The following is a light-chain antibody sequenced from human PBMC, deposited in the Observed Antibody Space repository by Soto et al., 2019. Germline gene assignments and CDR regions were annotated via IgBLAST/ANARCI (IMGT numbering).Light chain of an antibody. J-gene: IGKJ3*01. V-gene: IGKV3-20*01. CDR1: QSVSSSY. CDR3: QQFGTSPLVT. Sequence: EIVLTQSPGTLSLSPGERATLSCRASQSVSSSYLVWYQQKPGQAPRLLIYGVSSRATGIPDRFSGSGSGTDFILTISRVEPEDFAVYYCQQFGTSPLVTFGPGTKVDI. CDR2: GVS.